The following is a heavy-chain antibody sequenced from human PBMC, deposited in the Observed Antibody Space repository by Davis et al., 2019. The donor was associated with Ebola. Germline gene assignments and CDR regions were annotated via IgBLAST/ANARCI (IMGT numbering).Heavy chain of an antibody. V-gene: IGHV4-34*01. D-gene: IGHD4-23*01. CDR3: ASGSPTVVTPYRNWFDP. CDR2: INHSGST. J-gene: IGHJ5*02. CDR1: GGSFSGYY. Sequence: PSETLSLTCAVYGGSFSGYYWSWIRQPPGKGLEWIGEINHSGSTNYNPSLKSRVTISVDTSKNQFSLKLSSVTAADTAVYYCASGSPTVVTPYRNWFDPWGQGTLVTVSS.